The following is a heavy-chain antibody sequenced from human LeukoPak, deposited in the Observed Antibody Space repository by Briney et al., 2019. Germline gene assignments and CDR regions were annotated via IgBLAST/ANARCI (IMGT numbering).Heavy chain of an antibody. CDR1: GFTFSSYT. D-gene: IGHD3-9*01. V-gene: IGHV3-30*04. CDR3: ARDVSGYYYLDY. Sequence: GGSLRLSCAASGFTFSSYTMHWVRQAPGKGLEWVAVISYDGGNKYYADSVKGRFTISRDNSKNTLYLQMNSLRAEDTAVYYCARDVSGYYYLDYWGQGTLVTVSS. J-gene: IGHJ4*02. CDR2: ISYDGGNK.